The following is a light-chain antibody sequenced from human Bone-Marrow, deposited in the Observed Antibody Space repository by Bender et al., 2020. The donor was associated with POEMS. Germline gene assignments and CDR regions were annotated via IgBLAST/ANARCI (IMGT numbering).Light chain of an antibody. CDR2: QDK. CDR1: KLGDKY. V-gene: IGLV3-1*01. J-gene: IGLJ2*01. Sequence: SYVLTQAPSVSVSPGQTANINCSGDKLGDKYVSWYQQKPGQSPVVVIHQDKKRPSGIPERFSGSNSGNTATLTISGTQAMDEADYYCQAWGSSTVAFGAGTKLTVL. CDR3: QAWGSSTVA.